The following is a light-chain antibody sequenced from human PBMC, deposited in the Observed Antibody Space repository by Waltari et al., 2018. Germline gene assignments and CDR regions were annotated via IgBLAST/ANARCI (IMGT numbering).Light chain of an antibody. CDR1: QSLSTY. CDR3: QHNSNGPL. J-gene: IGKJ4*01. Sequence: VLTQSPATLSLSPAESAPLPCRASQSLSTYLAWYQQKPGQAPRLLIYDASKRATGVPARFSGTRSATDFTLTISSLEPDDFGLYYCQHNSNGPLFGGGTTVEIK. V-gene: IGKV3-11*01. CDR2: DAS.